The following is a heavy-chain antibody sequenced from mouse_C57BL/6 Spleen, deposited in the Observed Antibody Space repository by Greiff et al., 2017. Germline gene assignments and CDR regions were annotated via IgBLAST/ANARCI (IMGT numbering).Heavy chain of an antibody. CDR3: ARERGTTAGDY. J-gene: IGHJ4*01. Sequence: VQLLQPGAELVKPGASVKMSCKASGYTFTSYWITWVKQRPEQGLEWIGDIYPASGSTNYNTKFQSKATLTVDTSSSTAYLQLSSLTSESSTIYYCARERGTTAGDYWGQGTSVTVSS. D-gene: IGHD1-2*01. CDR2: IYPASGST. V-gene: IGHV1-55*01. CDR1: GYTFTSYW.